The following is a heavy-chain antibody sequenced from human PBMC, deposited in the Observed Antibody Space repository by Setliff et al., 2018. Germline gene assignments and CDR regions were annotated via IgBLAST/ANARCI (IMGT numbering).Heavy chain of an antibody. V-gene: IGHV1-18*01. CDR3: ARERGVRRKWLLPSRHPYFDY. CDR1: GYTFTSYG. CDR2: ISVYNGKT. Sequence: ASVKVSSKASGYTFTSYGFSWVRQAPGQGLEWMGWISVYNGKTKYAQKFQGRVTMTTDTSTRTAYMELRNLRSDDTAVYYCARERGVRRKWLLPSRHPYFDYWGQGTLVTVSS. J-gene: IGHJ4*02. D-gene: IGHD3-22*01.